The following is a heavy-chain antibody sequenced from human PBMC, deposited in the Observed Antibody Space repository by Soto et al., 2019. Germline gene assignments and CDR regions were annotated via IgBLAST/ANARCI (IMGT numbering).Heavy chain of an antibody. V-gene: IGHV3-30-3*01. Sequence: QVQLVESGGGVVQPGTSLRLSCAASGFTLSSYAMHWVRQPPGKGLEWVAVISNDETYKEYADSVKGRFTISRDNSKNTVALQMNSLRVEDTAVSYCARRGRQAGNTCVESWGQGVLVTVSS. CDR2: ISNDETYK. CDR1: GFTLSSYA. J-gene: IGHJ5*01. D-gene: IGHD6-19*01. CDR3: ARRGRQAGNTCVES.